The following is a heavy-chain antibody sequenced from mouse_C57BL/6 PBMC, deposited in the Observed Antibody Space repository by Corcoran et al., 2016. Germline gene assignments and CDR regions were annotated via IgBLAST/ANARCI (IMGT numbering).Heavy chain of an antibody. CDR3: ARRHYYGGGVFAC. D-gene: IGHD1-1*02. CDR1: GYTFTTYG. V-gene: IGHV9-3*01. J-gene: IGHJ3*01. CDR2: INTYSGVP. Sequence: QIQLVQSGPELKKPGETVKISCKASGYTFTTYGMSWVKQAPGKGLKWMGWINTYSGVPTYADDFKGRFAFSLETSASTAYLQINNLKNEEPATYVCARRHYYGGGVFACWGQGTLVTVSA.